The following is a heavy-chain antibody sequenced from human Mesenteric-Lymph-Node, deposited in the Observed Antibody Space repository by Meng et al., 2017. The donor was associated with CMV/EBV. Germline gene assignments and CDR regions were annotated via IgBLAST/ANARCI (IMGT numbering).Heavy chain of an antibody. CDR1: GFTFSSYA. CDR2: TSGSGGST. V-gene: IGHV3-23*01. J-gene: IGHJ4*02. Sequence: GESLKISCAASGFTFSSYAMHWVRQAPGKGLEWVSATSGSGGSTYYADSVKGRFTISRDNSKNTLYLQMNSLRAEDTAVYYCAKQGEGSYYYDSSGYYSDYWGQGTLVTVSS. CDR3: AKQGEGSYYYDSSGYYSDY. D-gene: IGHD3-22*01.